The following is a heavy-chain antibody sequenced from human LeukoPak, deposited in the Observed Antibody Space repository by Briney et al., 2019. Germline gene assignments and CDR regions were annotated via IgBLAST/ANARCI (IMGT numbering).Heavy chain of an antibody. V-gene: IGHV3-11*04. J-gene: IGHJ4*02. CDR2: INSEGNNI. CDR1: GFTFSDYF. Sequence: KAGGSLRLSCVASGFTFSDYFMSWMRQAPGKGLEWLSFINSEGNNIYYADSVKGRFTISRDNAKNSLYLQMNSLRAEDTAVYYCARARDGYVYWGQGTLVTVSS. CDR3: ARARDGYVY. D-gene: IGHD5-24*01.